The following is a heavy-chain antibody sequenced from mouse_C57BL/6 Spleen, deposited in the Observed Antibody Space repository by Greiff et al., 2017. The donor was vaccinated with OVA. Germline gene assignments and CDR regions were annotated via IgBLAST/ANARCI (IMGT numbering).Heavy chain of an antibody. D-gene: IGHD1-1*01. CDR2: INPNYGTT. J-gene: IGHJ4*01. Sequence: VQLKESGPELVKPGASVKISCKASGYSFTDYNMNWVKQSNGKSLEWIGVINPNYGTTSYNQKFKGKATLTVDQSSSTAYMQLNSLTSEDSAVYYCARSPYYGSSYAMDYWGQGTSVTVSS. CDR1: GYSFTDYN. CDR3: ARSPYYGSSYAMDY. V-gene: IGHV1-39*01.